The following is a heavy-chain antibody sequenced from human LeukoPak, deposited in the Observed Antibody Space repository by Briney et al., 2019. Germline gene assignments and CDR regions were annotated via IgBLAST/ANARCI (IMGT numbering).Heavy chain of an antibody. J-gene: IGHJ4*02. CDR3: ARREPPDY. CDR2: IYYGGST. V-gene: IGHV4-59*08. Sequence: PSETLSLTCTVSGGSISSYYWSWLRQPPGKGLEWIGYIYYGGSTNYNPSLKSRVTISVDTSKTQFSLKLSSVTAADTAVYYCARREPPDYWGQGTLVTVSS. CDR1: GGSISSYY. D-gene: IGHD1-26*01.